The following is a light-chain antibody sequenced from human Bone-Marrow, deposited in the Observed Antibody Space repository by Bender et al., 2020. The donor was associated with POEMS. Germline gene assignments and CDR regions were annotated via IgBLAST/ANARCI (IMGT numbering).Light chain of an antibody. CDR1: SSDVGHYNL. V-gene: IGLV2-23*01. CDR2: EGT. J-gene: IGLJ3*02. CDR3: CSFGGSSTLV. Sequence: QSALTQPASVSGSPGQSITISCTGTSSDVGHYNLVSWYRQYPGKAPKLVIYEGTKRPSGISNRFSGSKSANTASLTISGLQTEDEADYYCCSFGGSSTLVFGGGTKVTVL.